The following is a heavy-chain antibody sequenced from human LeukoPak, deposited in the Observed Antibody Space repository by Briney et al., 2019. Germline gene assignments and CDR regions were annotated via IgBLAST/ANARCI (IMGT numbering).Heavy chain of an antibody. J-gene: IGHJ6*03. D-gene: IGHD3-10*01. CDR2: IDGSGTS. CDR3: ARLTKNDSGTYRFGKKKRGYMDV. V-gene: IGHV4-38-2*02. Sequence: PSETLSLTCTVSGYSISSGYLWGWIRQPPGKGLEWIGSIDGSGTSYYNPSLKSRVTISVDTSRNQFSLKMTSVTAADTAVYYCARLTKNDSGTYRFGKKKRGYMDVWGKGTTVTISS. CDR1: GYSISSGYL.